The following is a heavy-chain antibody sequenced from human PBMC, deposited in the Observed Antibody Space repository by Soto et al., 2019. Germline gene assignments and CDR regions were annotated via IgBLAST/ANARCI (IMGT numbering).Heavy chain of an antibody. CDR1: RFTFSSYA. CDR3: AKSRFTGNYYSFHY. J-gene: IGHJ4*02. V-gene: IGHV3-23*01. CDR2: ISGSGGST. Sequence: EVQLLESGAGLVQPGGSLRLSCAASRFTFSSYAMSWVRPAPGKGLEWVSVISGSGGSTYYAASVKGRFTISRDDSKNTLYLQLDSLRAEDTAVYYCAKSRFTGNYYSFHYWGQGTLVTVSS. D-gene: IGHD1-26*01.